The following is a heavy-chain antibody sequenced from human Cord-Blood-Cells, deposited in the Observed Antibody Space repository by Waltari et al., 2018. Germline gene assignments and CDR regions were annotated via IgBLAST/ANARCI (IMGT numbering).Heavy chain of an antibody. CDR3: ARLVAVAGLGPLDAFDI. J-gene: IGHJ3*02. CDR2: LYYSGST. CDR1: GGTIRSRSYY. Sequence: QLQLQESGPGLVKPSETLSLPCTVSGGTIRSRSYYWGWIRQPPGKGLEWIGSLYYSGSTYYNPSLKSRVTISVDTSKNQFSLKLSSVTAANTAVYYCARLVAVAGLGPLDAFDIWGQGTMVTISS. V-gene: IGHV4-39*01. D-gene: IGHD6-19*01.